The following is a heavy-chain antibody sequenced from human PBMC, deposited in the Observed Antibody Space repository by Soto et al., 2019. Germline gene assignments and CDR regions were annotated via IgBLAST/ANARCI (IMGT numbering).Heavy chain of an antibody. J-gene: IGHJ4*02. V-gene: IGHV3-23*01. CDR1: GFTFSSFA. CDR3: ATRETKILKYFVF. D-gene: IGHD2-8*01. Sequence: HPGGSLRLSCVASGFTFSSFAMSWVRQAPGRGLEWVSTVSTGGTPYYADSVKGRFTISRDNSKDTLYLQMNSLRAEDAAIYYCATRETKILKYFVFWGQGTPVTVSS. CDR2: VSTGGTP.